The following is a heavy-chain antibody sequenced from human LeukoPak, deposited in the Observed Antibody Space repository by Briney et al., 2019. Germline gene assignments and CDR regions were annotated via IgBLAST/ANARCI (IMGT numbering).Heavy chain of an antibody. CDR1: GFTFSSYA. CDR3: AKPLSGSCLYFDY. J-gene: IGHJ4*02. Sequence: GGSLRLSCAASGFTFSSYAMSWVRQAPGQGLEWVSAISGSGGSTYYADSVKGRFTISRDNSKNTLYLQMNSLRAEDTAVYYCAKPLSGSCLYFDYWGWGRLVTVSS. CDR2: ISGSGGST. D-gene: IGHD1-26*01. V-gene: IGHV3-23*01.